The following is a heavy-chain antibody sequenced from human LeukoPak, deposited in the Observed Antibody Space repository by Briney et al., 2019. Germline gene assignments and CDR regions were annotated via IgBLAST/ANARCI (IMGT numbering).Heavy chain of an antibody. V-gene: IGHV3-21*01. CDR2: ISSSSSYI. CDR1: GFTFSSYS. J-gene: IGHJ4*02. Sequence: GGSLRLSCAASGFTFSSYSMNWVRQAPGKGLEWVSSISSSSSYIYYADSVKGRFTISRDNAKNSLYLQMNSLRAEDTAMYYCARSGYGGYDLALYYFDYWGQGTLVTVSS. CDR3: ARSGYGGYDLALYYFDY. D-gene: IGHD5-12*01.